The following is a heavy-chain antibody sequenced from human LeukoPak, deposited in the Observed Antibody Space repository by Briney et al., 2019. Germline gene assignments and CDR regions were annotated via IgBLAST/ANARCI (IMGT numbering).Heavy chain of an antibody. CDR2: INPSGGST. V-gene: IGHV1-46*01. Sequence: ASVKVSCKASGYTFTKYYVHWVRQAPGQGLEWMGIINPSGGSTSYAQKFQGRVTMTRDTSTSTVYMELSSLRSEDTAVYYCARGAPVRYNFWSGLTALFDPWGQGTLVPVSS. J-gene: IGHJ5*02. CDR1: GYTFTKYY. CDR3: ARGAPVRYNFWSGLTALFDP. D-gene: IGHD3-3*01.